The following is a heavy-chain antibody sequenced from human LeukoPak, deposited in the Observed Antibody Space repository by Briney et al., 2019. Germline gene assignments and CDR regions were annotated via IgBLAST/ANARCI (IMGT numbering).Heavy chain of an antibody. CDR1: GYTFTSYG. Sequence: ASVKVSCKASGYTFTSYGISWVRQAPGQGLEWMGIINPSGGSTSCAQKFQGRVTMTRDTSTSTVYMELSSLRSEDTAVYYRARDRGDYYDSSGYLAFDIWGQGTMVTVSS. V-gene: IGHV1-46*01. CDR3: ARDRGDYYDSSGYLAFDI. J-gene: IGHJ3*02. D-gene: IGHD3-22*01. CDR2: INPSGGST.